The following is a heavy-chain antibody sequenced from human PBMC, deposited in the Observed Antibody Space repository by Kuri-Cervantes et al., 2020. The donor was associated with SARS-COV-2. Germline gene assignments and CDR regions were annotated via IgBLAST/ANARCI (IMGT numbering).Heavy chain of an antibody. CDR2: INPNSGGT. CDR3: ARDDCTNGVCWIDY. D-gene: IGHD2-8*01. J-gene: IGHJ4*02. Sequence: ASVKVSCKASGYTFTGYYMHWVRQAPGQGLEWMGWINPNSGGTNYAQKFQGRVTMTRDTSISTAYMELSSLRSEDTAVYYCARDDCTNGVCWIDYWGQGTLVTVSS. V-gene: IGHV1-2*02. CDR1: GYTFTGYY.